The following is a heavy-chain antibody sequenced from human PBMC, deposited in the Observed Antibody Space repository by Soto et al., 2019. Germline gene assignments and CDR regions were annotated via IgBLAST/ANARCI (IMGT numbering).Heavy chain of an antibody. Sequence: EVQLLESGGDLVQPGGSLRLSCRASGFTFSISAMPWVRQAPGKGLEWVSTTGGNGRTTYFADSVKGRVTVSRDNSKNTLDLQLSSLRAENSAVEYCATVHPISRAFDSWGKGPRVTASS. CDR2: TGGNGRTT. CDR3: ATVHPISRAFDS. CDR1: GFTFSISA. V-gene: IGHV3-23*01. D-gene: IGHD3-3*02. J-gene: IGHJ4*02.